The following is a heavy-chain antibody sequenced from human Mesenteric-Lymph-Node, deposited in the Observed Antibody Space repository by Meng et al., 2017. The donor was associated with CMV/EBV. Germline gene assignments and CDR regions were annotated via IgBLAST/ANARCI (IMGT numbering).Heavy chain of an antibody. CDR1: GFTFSSYG. D-gene: IGHD2-2*01. J-gene: IGHJ4*02. V-gene: IGHV3-33*01. Sequence: GGSLRLSCAASGFTFSSYGMHWVRQAPGKGLEWVAVIWYDGSNKYYADSVKGRFTISRDNSKNTLYLQMNSLRAEDTAIYFCARGACSTTTCSFDYWGQGTLVTVSS. CDR2: IWYDGSNK. CDR3: ARGACSTTTCSFDY.